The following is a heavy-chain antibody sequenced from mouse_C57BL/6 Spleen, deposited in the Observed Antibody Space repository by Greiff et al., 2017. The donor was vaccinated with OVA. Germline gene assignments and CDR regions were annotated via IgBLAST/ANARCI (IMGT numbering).Heavy chain of an antibody. J-gene: IGHJ4*01. V-gene: IGHV2-6*03. Sequence: VKLMESGPGLVAPSQSLSITCTVSGFSLTSYGVHWVRQPPGKGLEWLVVIWSDGSTTYNSALKSRLSISKDNSKSQVFLKMNSLQTDDTAMYYCARSTMVTTRGYYYAMDYWGQGTSVTVSS. D-gene: IGHD2-2*01. CDR1: GFSLTSYG. CDR2: IWSDGST. CDR3: ARSTMVTTRGYYYAMDY.